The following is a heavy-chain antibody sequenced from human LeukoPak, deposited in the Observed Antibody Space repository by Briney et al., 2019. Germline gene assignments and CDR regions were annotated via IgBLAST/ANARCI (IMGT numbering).Heavy chain of an antibody. Sequence: PGGSLRLSCAASGFTFSTYMMTWVRQAPGKGLEWVSSIFSTGSTMYYADSVKGRFTISRDNAKNSLYLQMNSLRAEDTAVYYCARRAGAYSHPYDYWGQGTLVTVSS. CDR2: IFSTGSTM. D-gene: IGHD4/OR15-4a*01. V-gene: IGHV3-48*01. CDR3: ARRAGAYSHPYDY. CDR1: GFTFSTYM. J-gene: IGHJ4*02.